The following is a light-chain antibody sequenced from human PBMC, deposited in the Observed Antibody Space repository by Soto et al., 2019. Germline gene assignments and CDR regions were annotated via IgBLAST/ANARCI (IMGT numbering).Light chain of an antibody. V-gene: IGKV1-5*03. CDR2: KAS. J-gene: IGKJ4*01. CDR3: QQYNDLST. CDR1: QNIGDW. Sequence: DIQMTQPPSTLSASVGDRVTIACRASQNIGDWLAWYQQKPGKAPNLLIYKASTLESGVPSRFSSSGSGTEFTLAISSLQPEDFATYYCQQYNDLSTFGGGTKVEI.